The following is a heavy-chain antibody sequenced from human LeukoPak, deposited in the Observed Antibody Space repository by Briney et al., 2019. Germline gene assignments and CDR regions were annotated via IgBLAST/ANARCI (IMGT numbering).Heavy chain of an antibody. V-gene: IGHV3-33*01. CDR3: ERPRSPGIAVAGYYFDY. CDR1: GFTFSSYG. Sequence: PGRSLRLSCAASGFTFSSYGMHWVRQAPGKGLEWVAVIWYDGSNKYYADSVKGRFTISRDNSKNTLYLQMNSLRAEDTAVYYCERPRSPGIAVAGYYFDYWGQGTLVTVSS. CDR2: IWYDGSNK. D-gene: IGHD6-19*01. J-gene: IGHJ4*02.